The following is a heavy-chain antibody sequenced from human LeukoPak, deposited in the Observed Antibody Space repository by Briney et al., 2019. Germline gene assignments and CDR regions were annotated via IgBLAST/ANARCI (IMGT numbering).Heavy chain of an antibody. CDR2: IRSKANSYAT. Sequence: GGSLRLSCAASGFTFSGSAMHWVRQASGKGLEWVGRIRSKANSYATAYAASVKGRFTISRDDSKNTAYLQMNSLKTEDTAVYYCLLSGYKDTGAPWGQGTLVTVSS. D-gene: IGHD1-1*01. V-gene: IGHV3-73*01. J-gene: IGHJ5*02. CDR3: LLSGYKDTGAP. CDR1: GFTFSGSA.